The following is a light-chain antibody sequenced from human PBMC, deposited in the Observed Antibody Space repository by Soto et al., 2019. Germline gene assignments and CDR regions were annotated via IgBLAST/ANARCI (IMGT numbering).Light chain of an antibody. J-gene: IGLJ2*01. CDR2: DVS. CDR1: SSDVGGYNY. CDR3: CSYAGSYIHVV. Sequence: QSALTQPRSVSGSPGQSVTISCTGTSSDVGGYNYVSWYQQHPGKAPKLMIYDVSKRPSGVPDRFSGSKSGNTASLTISGLQAEDEGYYYCCSYAGSYIHVVFGGGTKLTVL. V-gene: IGLV2-11*01.